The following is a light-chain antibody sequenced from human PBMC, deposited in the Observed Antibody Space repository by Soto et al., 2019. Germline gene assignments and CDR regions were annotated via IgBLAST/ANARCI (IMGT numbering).Light chain of an antibody. CDR1: QSVSSN. CDR2: GAS. V-gene: IGKV3-15*01. Sequence: EIVMTQSPATLSVSPGERATLSCRASQSVSSNLAWYQQKPGQAPRLLIYGASTRATGIPARFSGSGSGTEFTLTISSLQSEDFAVYYCQQYNKWPPFGQGTTVEIK. CDR3: QQYNKWPP. J-gene: IGKJ1*01.